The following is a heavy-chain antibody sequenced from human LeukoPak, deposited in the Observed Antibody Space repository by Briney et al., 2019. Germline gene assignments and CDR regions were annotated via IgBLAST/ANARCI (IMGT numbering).Heavy chain of an antibody. CDR1: GGSISSGGYY. J-gene: IGHJ4*02. D-gene: IGHD1-26*01. V-gene: IGHV4-31*03. CDR2: ISLSGQT. CDR3: SRESGAFCPFGY. Sequence: SQTLSLTCTVSGGSISSGGYYWSGIRQHPGKGLEWIGEISLSGQTNFNPSPNGRVTMSLDESRNQLSLKLTSVTAADTAIYYCSRESGAFCPFGYWGQGTLVIV.